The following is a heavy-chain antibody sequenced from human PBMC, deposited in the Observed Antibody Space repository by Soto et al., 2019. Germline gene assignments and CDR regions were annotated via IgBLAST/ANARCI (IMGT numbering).Heavy chain of an antibody. J-gene: IGHJ4*02. CDR1: GGSISSYY. Sequence: SETLSLTCTVSGGSISSYYWRWIRQPPGKGLEWIGYIYYSGSTNYNPSLKSRVTISVDTSKNQFSLKLSSVTAADTAVYYCARSYRSGGSCYGYWGQGTLVTVSS. V-gene: IGHV4-59*01. D-gene: IGHD2-15*01. CDR2: IYYSGST. CDR3: ARSYRSGGSCYGY.